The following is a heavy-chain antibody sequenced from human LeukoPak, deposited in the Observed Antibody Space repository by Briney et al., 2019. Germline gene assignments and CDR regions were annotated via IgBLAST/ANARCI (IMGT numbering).Heavy chain of an antibody. D-gene: IGHD3-9*01. CDR1: GGSFSGYY. J-gene: IGHJ4*02. Sequence: SETLSLTCAVYGGSFSGYYWSWIRQPPGKGLEWIGEINHSGSTNYNPSLKSRVTISVDTSKNQFSLKLSSVTAADTAVYYCARGGDYDILTVYLYYFDYGGQGTLVTVS. V-gene: IGHV4-34*01. CDR3: ARGGDYDILTVYLYYFDY. CDR2: INHSGST.